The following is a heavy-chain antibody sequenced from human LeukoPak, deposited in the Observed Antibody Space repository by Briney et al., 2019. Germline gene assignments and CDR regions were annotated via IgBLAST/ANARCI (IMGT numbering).Heavy chain of an antibody. Sequence: GGSLRHSCAASGFTFSSYGMHWVRQAPGKGLEWVAVISYDGSNKYYADSVKGRFTISRDNSKNTLYLQMNSLRAEDTAVYYCAKDSVTAGIDYWGQGTLVTVSS. D-gene: IGHD1-14*01. CDR3: AKDSVTAGIDY. V-gene: IGHV3-30*18. CDR1: GFTFSSYG. J-gene: IGHJ4*02. CDR2: ISYDGSNK.